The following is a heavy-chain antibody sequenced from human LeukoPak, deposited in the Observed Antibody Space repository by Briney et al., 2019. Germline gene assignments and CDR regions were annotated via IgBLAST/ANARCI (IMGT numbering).Heavy chain of an antibody. Sequence: ASVKVSCKASGYTFTVYYMHWVRQAPGQGLEWMGWINPNSGGTNYAQKFQGRVTMTRDTSISTAYMELSRLRSDDTAVYYCARDSKTVTYYFDYWGQGTLVTVSS. J-gene: IGHJ4*02. CDR2: INPNSGGT. D-gene: IGHD4-17*01. CDR3: ARDSKTVTYYFDY. CDR1: GYTFTVYY. V-gene: IGHV1-2*02.